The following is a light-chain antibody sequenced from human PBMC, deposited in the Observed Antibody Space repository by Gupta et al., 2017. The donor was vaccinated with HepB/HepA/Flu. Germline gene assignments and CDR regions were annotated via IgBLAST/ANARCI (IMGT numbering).Light chain of an antibody. CDR3: QQKNNSSIT. J-gene: IGKJ2*01. CDR1: QNINKW. CDR2: EAS. V-gene: IGKV1-5*03. Sequence: DIQVTQSPSTQSAFIGDRVTITCRASQNINKWLAWYQQKPENAPKLLVYEASARKTAVPSRFSVSGSGTEFTLTINSRQPDDFATYYCQQKNNSSITFGQGT.